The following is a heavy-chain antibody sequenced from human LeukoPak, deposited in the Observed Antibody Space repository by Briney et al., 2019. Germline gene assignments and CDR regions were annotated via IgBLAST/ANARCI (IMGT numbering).Heavy chain of an antibody. J-gene: IGHJ3*02. CDR3: ARDTLLLDIVVVTAPVI. Sequence: PGGSLRLSCAASGFTFSSYSMNWVRQAPGKGLEWVSSISSSSSYIYYADSMKGRFTISRDNAKNSLYLQMNSLRAEDTAVYYCARDTLLLDIVVVTAPVIWGQGTMVTVSS. D-gene: IGHD2-21*02. CDR2: ISSSSSYI. CDR1: GFTFSSYS. V-gene: IGHV3-21*01.